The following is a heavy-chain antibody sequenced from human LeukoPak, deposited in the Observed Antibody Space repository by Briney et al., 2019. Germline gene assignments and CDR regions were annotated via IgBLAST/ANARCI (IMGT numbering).Heavy chain of an antibody. J-gene: IGHJ4*02. CDR3: ARGAIFVGGVGAQDY. CDR1: GFTFSSYA. CDR2: IYSGGST. V-gene: IGHV3-53*01. Sequence: QPGGSLRLSCAASGFTFSSYAMSWVRQAPGKGLEWVSVIYSGGSTFYADSVKGRFTISRDNSKNTLFLQMHSLRAEDTAVYYCARGAIFVGGVGAQDYWGQGTLVTVSS. D-gene: IGHD1-26*01.